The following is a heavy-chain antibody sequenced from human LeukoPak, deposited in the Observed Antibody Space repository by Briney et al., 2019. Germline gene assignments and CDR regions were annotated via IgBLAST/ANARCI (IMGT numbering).Heavy chain of an antibody. CDR3: ARGLGGSYPFDC. D-gene: IGHD3-16*02. V-gene: IGHV3-74*01. Sequence: PGGSLRLSCAASGFTFSNYWMDWVRQAPGKGLVWVSRINTDGSRTTYADSVKGRFTISRDNAKNTLYLQMNSLRADDTAVYFCARGLGGSYPFDCWGQRALVTVSS. J-gene: IGHJ4*02. CDR1: GFTFSNYW. CDR2: INTDGSRT.